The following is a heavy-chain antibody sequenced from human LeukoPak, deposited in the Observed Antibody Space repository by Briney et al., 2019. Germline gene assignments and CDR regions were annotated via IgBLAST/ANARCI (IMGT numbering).Heavy chain of an antibody. D-gene: IGHD3-3*01. CDR2: ISSSSTTI. V-gene: IGHV3-48*01. Sequence: PGGPLTLSCAASGFTFSSYSMNWVRQAPGKGLECVSYISSSSTTIDYADSVKGRFTISRDNAKNSLYLQMNSLRAEDTAVYYCARVFDFWSGFDYWGQGTLVTVSS. CDR3: ARVFDFWSGFDY. CDR1: GFTFSSYS. J-gene: IGHJ4*02.